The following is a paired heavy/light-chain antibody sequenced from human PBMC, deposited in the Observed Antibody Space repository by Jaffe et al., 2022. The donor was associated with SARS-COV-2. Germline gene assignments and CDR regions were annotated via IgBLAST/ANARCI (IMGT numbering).Heavy chain of an antibody. CDR2: IDPSDSYT. V-gene: IGHV5-10-1*03. J-gene: IGHJ3*02. CDR3: ARETDNSDELDI. Sequence: EVQLVQSGTEVKKPGESLRISCKGSGYSSTNYWITWVRQMPGKGLEWMGRIDPSDSYTNYSPSFQGHVTMSHDRSISTAYLQWSSLKASDTAMYYCARETDNSDELDIWGQGTMVTVSS. CDR1: GYSSTNYW. D-gene: IGHD2-21*02.
Light chain of an antibody. CDR1: SSNIGING. V-gene: IGLV1-44*01. Sequence: QSVLTQPPSVSGTPGQRVTLSCSGSSSNIGINGVSWYQQLPGTAPKLLVYINNKRPSGVPDRFSGSESGTSASLAISGLQSEDEANYYCAAWDDTLDGWLFGGGTKLTVL. J-gene: IGLJ3*02. CDR2: INN. CDR3: AAWDDTLDGWL.